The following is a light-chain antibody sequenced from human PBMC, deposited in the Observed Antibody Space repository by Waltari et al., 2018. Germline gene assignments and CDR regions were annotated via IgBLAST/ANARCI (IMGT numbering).Light chain of an antibody. J-gene: IGLJ3*02. Sequence: QSALTQPASVSGSPGQSITISCTGTSSDFGNYNLVSWYQRHPGKPPKLIIYEATKRPADISHPFPASKSGNTASLTISGLQAEDEADYFCCSYADSNTWVFGGGTRLTVL. CDR1: SSDFGNYNL. CDR2: EAT. CDR3: CSYADSNTWV. V-gene: IGLV2-23*01.